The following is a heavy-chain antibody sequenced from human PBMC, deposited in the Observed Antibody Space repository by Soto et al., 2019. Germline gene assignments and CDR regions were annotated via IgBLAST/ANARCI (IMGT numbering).Heavy chain of an antibody. D-gene: IGHD6-13*01. CDR1: GGSSSSKN. Sequence: LSRNCVDLGGSSSSKNWSWIRQHPGKGLEWIGYIYYSGSTNYNPSLKSRVAISVDKSKNQFSLKLSSVTAADTAVYYCARDVELSLPGSSWPHNWFDPWGQGTLVTVSS. J-gene: IGHJ5*02. CDR3: ARDVELSLPGSSWPHNWFDP. CDR2: IYYSGST. V-gene: IGHV4-59*12.